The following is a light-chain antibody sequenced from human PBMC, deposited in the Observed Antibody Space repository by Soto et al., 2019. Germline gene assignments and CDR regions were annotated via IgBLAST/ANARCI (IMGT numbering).Light chain of an antibody. CDR3: VLYMGGGVVS. CDR2: NTD. Sequence: QTVVTQEPSLSVSPGGTLTLTCGLTSGSVSTGHFPSWYQLTPGQPPRTLIYNTDSRSSGVPKRFSGSILGNKAALTITGAQADDESEYYCVLYMGGGVVSFGGGTKVTVL. CDR1: SGSVSTGHF. V-gene: IGLV8-61*01. J-gene: IGLJ2*01.